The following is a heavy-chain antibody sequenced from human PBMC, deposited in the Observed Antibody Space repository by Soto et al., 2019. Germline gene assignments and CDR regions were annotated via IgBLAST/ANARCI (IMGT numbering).Heavy chain of an antibody. CDR1: GGTFSSYA. V-gene: IGHV1-69*01. Sequence: QVQLVQSGAEVKKPGASVKVSCKASGGTFSSYAISWVRQAPGHGLAWMGGINPIFGTANYAQKFQGRVTITADESTSTAYMELSSLRSEDTAVYYCAKTPKYYYESSGYYSFSLYGMDVWGQGTTVTVSS. CDR2: INPIFGTA. D-gene: IGHD3-22*01. CDR3: AKTPKYYYESSGYYSFSLYGMDV. J-gene: IGHJ6*02.